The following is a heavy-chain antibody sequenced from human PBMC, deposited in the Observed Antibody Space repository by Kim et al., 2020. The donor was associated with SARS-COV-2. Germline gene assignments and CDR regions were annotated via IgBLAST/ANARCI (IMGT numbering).Heavy chain of an antibody. CDR3: ARGDYGASNWFDP. J-gene: IGHJ5*02. V-gene: IGHV4-30-2*01. Sequence: TPSLTRRVTISVNRSKNQFSLKRSAVTAADTAVYYCARGDYGASNWFDPWGQGTLVIVSS. D-gene: IGHD4-17*01.